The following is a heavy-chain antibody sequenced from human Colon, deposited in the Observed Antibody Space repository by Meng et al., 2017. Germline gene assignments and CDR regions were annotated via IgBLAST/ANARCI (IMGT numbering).Heavy chain of an antibody. J-gene: IGHJ4*02. CDR3: ARGAITRTATALGW. V-gene: IGHV1-3*01. D-gene: IGHD6-19*01. CDR1: GFTFTGYT. Sequence: QAQFLQPGAEVKKPGASVKLSCKTSGFTFTGYTLHWVRQAPGQSLEWMGWINAADGSTKYSQKFLDRVTITRDTSASAVYMELSSLTSEDTAVYYCARGAITRTATALGWWGQGTLVTVSS. CDR2: INAADGST.